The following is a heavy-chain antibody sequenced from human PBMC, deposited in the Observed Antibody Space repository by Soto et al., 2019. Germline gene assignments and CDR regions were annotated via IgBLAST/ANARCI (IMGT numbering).Heavy chain of an antibody. J-gene: IGHJ5*02. CDR2: INAGNGNT. CDR3: ARVPTSGWFDP. V-gene: IGHV1-3*01. CDR1: GYTFTSYA. Sequence: ASVKVSCKASGYTFTSYAMHLVRQAPGQRLEWMGWINAGNGNTKYSQKFQGRVTITRDTSASTAYMELSSLRSEDTAVYYCARVPTSGWFDPWGQGTLVTVSS.